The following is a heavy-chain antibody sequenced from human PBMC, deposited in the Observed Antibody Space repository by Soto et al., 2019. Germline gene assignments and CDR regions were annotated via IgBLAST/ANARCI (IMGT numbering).Heavy chain of an antibody. D-gene: IGHD1-26*01. J-gene: IGHJ3*02. V-gene: IGHV1-18*01. CDR2: ISAYNGNT. CDR3: ARDSATSGSYLALITPDI. Sequence: EASVKVSCKASGYTFTSYGISWVRQAPGQGLEWMGWISAYNGNTNYAQKLQGRVTMTTDTSTSTAYMELRSLRSDDTAVYYCARDSATSGSYLALITPDIWGQGTMVTVSS. CDR1: GYTFTSYG.